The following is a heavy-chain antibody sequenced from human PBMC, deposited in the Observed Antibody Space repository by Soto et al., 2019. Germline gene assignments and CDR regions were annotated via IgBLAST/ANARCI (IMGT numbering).Heavy chain of an antibody. J-gene: IGHJ5*02. CDR2: INPSGGST. Sequence: QVQLVQSGAEVKKPGASVKVSCKASGYTFTSYYMHWVRQPPGQGLEWMGIINPSGGSTSYAQKFQGRVTMTRDTSTSTVYMELSSLRSEDTAVYYCARDQGYCSGGSCYSGNWFDPWGQGTLVTVSS. CDR3: ARDQGYCSGGSCYSGNWFDP. CDR1: GYTFTSYY. V-gene: IGHV1-46*01. D-gene: IGHD2-15*01.